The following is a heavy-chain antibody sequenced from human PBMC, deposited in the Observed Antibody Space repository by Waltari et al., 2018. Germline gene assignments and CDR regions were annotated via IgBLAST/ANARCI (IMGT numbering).Heavy chain of an antibody. Sequence: EVQLLESGGDLVQPGGSLRLSCAAAGFTFTNYAMIWVRQAPGKGLEWVSGIGSGGGSRYYAESVKGRFTISRDNSKNTLYLQMNSLRVEDTAVYYCAKDGRPTSCSWGKGTTVTVSS. CDR2: IGSGGGSR. CDR3: AKDGRPTSCS. J-gene: IGHJ6*04. V-gene: IGHV3-23*01. D-gene: IGHD2-2*01. CDR1: GFTFTNYA.